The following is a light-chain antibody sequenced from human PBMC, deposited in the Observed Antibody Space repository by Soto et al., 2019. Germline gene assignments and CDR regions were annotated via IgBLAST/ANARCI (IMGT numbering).Light chain of an antibody. CDR1: QAIRTA. J-gene: IGKJ4*01. V-gene: IGKV1-6*01. CDR3: QKCNSAPRIT. Sequence: AIQLTQSPSSLSASVGDRVTITCRASQAIRTALGWYQQKPGKVPKLLIYAASTLQSGVPSRFSGSGSGTDFTLTISSLQPEDFATYYCQKCNSAPRITFGGGTKVEIK. CDR2: AAS.